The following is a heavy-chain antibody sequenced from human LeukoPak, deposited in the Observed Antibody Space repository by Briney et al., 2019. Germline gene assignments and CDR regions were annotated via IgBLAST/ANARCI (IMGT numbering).Heavy chain of an antibody. CDR2: IGATGDT. CDR1: GLTFSSYD. D-gene: IGHD1-1*01. J-gene: IGHJ3*02. V-gene: IGHV3-13*01. Sequence: GGSLRLSCVASGLTFSSYDMHWIRQPPGKGLEWVSSIGATGDTYYAGSVKGRFTISRENDKKSVYLQMSSLSAGDTAVCFCVLGAYWNDDKNAFHIWGPGTMVTVSS. CDR3: VLGAYWNDDKNAFHI.